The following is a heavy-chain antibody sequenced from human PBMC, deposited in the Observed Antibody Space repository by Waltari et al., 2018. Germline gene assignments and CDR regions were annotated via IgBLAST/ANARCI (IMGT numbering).Heavy chain of an antibody. CDR2: INPTSGGT. D-gene: IGHD3-16*02. V-gene: IGHV1-2*06. CDR3: ARRELSYGPVY. CDR1: GYTFTGYY. J-gene: IGHJ4*02. Sequence: QVQLVQSGAEVKKPGASVKVSCKASGYTFTGYYMHWVRQAPGQGLEWRGRINPTSGGTNYAQKFQGRVTMTRDTSISTAYMELSRLRSDDTAVYYCARRELSYGPVYWGQGTLVTVSS.